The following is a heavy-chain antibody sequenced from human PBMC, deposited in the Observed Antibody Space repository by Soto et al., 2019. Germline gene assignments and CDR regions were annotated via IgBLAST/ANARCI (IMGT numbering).Heavy chain of an antibody. Sequence: QITLKESGPTLVTPTQTLTLTCTFSGFSLSTGGMGVGWIRQPPGKALEWLALIYWDDDKRYSPSLKSRLTITNATSKNQVVLTLTNMDTVDTGTYYCVHSRCGADCLRSYASHYYYGMDVWGQGTTVTVSS. J-gene: IGHJ6*02. D-gene: IGHD2-21*02. V-gene: IGHV2-5*02. CDR3: VHSRCGADCLRSYASHYYYGMDV. CDR1: GFSLSTGGMG. CDR2: IYWDDDK.